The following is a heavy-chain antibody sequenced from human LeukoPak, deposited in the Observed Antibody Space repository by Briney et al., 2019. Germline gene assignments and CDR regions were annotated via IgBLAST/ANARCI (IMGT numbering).Heavy chain of an antibody. J-gene: IGHJ5*02. Sequence: GASVKVSCKASGYTFTGYYMHWVRQAPGQGLEWMGWINPNSGGTNYAQKFQGRVTMARDTSISTAYMELSRLRSDDTAVYYCARDNPNSSGWYSWGQGTLVTVSS. CDR3: ARDNPNSSGWYS. D-gene: IGHD6-19*01. CDR1: GYTFTGYY. CDR2: INPNSGGT. V-gene: IGHV1-2*02.